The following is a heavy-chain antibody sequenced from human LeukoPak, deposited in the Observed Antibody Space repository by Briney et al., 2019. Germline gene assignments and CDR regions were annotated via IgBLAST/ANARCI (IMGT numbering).Heavy chain of an antibody. J-gene: IGHJ5*02. Sequence: GGSLRLSCAASGFTFSSYAMSWVRQAPGKGLEWVSAISGSGGSTYYADSVKGRFTISRDNSKNTLYLQMNSLRAEDTAVYYCANDHWLGVGFDPWGQGTLVTASS. D-gene: IGHD5-12*01. CDR3: ANDHWLGVGFDP. V-gene: IGHV3-23*01. CDR2: ISGSGGST. CDR1: GFTFSSYA.